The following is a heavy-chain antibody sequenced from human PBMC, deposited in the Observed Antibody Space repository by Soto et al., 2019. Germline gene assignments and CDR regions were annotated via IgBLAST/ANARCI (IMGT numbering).Heavy chain of an antibody. D-gene: IGHD2-15*01. CDR3: AREGTVVTGDWFDP. J-gene: IGHJ5*02. CDR1: GASISSSSYY. CDR2: IYYSGST. V-gene: IGHV4-39*02. Sequence: ETLSLTCTVSGASISSSSYYWGWIRQPPGKGLEWIGSIYYSGSTYYNPSLKSRVTISVDTSKNQFSLKLSSVTAADTAVYYCAREGTVVTGDWFDPWGQGTLVTVSS.